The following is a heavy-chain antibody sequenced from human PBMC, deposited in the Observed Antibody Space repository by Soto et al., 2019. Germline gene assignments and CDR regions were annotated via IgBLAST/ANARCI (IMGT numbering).Heavy chain of an antibody. V-gene: IGHV3-9*01. CDR1: GFTFDDYA. CDR3: ARETLRDAIDI. J-gene: IGHJ3*02. Sequence: GGSLRLSCAASGFTFDDYAMHWVRQAPGKGLEWVSGISWNSGSIGYADSVKGRVSVSRDNAKNSLFLEMNSLRVDDTAVYYCARETLRDAIDIWGQGTMVTVSS. CDR2: ISWNSGSI. D-gene: IGHD1-26*01.